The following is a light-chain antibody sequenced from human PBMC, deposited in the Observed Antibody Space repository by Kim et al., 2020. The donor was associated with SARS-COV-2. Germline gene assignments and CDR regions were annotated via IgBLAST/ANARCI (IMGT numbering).Light chain of an antibody. J-gene: IGLJ3*02. CDR3: QVWDSGSWV. CDR1: NNQTLN. CDR2: KDS. Sequence: SVGLGQTARLTCGGNNNQTLNVRWYRQKPGQAPVLVMSKDSKRPSGIPERFSGSNSGNTATLTISTAQADDEADYYCQVWDSGSWVFGGGTQLTVL. V-gene: IGLV3-9*01.